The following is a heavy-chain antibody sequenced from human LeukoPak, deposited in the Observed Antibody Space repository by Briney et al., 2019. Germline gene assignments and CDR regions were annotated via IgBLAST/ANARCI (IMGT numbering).Heavy chain of an antibody. CDR3: ARTVDTAMAGFDY. CDR2: IIPILGIA. V-gene: IGHV1-69*04. Sequence: ASVKVSCKASGYTFTSYGISWVRQAPGQGLEWMGRIIPILGIANYAQKFQGRVTITADKSTSTAYMELSSLRSEDTAVYYCARTVDTAMAGFDYWGQGTLVTVSS. CDR1: GYTFTSYG. D-gene: IGHD5-18*01. J-gene: IGHJ4*02.